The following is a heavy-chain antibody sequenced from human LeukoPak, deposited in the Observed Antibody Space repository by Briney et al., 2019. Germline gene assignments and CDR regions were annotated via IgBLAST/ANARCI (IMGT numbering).Heavy chain of an antibody. Sequence: GGCLRLSCAPSGVTFSSFEMNWVRPAPRKGLGWVSYIISSGSTIYYADSVKGGFSIHRDNAKNSLYLQMNSLRAEDTAVYYCAELGITMIGGVWGKGTTVTISS. CDR3: AELGITMIGGV. CDR1: GVTFSSFE. CDR2: IISSGSTI. J-gene: IGHJ6*04. V-gene: IGHV3-48*03. D-gene: IGHD3-10*02.